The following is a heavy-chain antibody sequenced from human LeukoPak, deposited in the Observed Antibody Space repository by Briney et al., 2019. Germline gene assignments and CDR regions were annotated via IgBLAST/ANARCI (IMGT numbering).Heavy chain of an antibody. D-gene: IGHD3-10*01. CDR3: ARMSHSGSYFDY. CDR2: IYYSGST. Sequence: PSETLSLTCTVSGGSISSYYCSWIRQPPGKGLEWIGYIYYSGSTNYNPSLKSRVTMSLGTSKNQISLKLSSVTAADTAVYYCARMSHSGSYFDYWGQGTLATVSS. CDR1: GGSISSYY. J-gene: IGHJ4*02. V-gene: IGHV4-59*08.